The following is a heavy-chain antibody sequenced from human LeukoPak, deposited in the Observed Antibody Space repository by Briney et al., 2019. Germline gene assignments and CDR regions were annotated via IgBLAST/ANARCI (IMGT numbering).Heavy chain of an antibody. CDR3: ARDDLETASSAFDI. D-gene: IGHD5-24*01. V-gene: IGHV3-48*03. CDR2: ISSSGTI. Sequence: PGGALRLSCGASVFTFSSYEMNCVRQAPGKGLEWVSYISSSGTIYYADSVKGRFTLSRDNAKNSLYLQMNSLRAEDTAVYYCARDDLETASSAFDIWGQGTMVTVSS. J-gene: IGHJ3*02. CDR1: VFTFSSYE.